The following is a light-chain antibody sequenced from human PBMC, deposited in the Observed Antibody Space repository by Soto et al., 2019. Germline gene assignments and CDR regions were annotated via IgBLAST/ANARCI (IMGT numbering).Light chain of an antibody. CDR3: QQRSNWPWT. CDR2: GAS. CDR1: QSVSSSN. V-gene: IGKV3D-20*02. J-gene: IGKJ1*01. Sequence: EIVLTLSPCTLSLSTGERVILSCRASQSVSSSNLAWYQQKPGQAPRLLIYGASNRATGIPARFSGSGSGTDFTLTISSLEPEDFAIYYCQQRSNWPWTFGQGTKVDIK.